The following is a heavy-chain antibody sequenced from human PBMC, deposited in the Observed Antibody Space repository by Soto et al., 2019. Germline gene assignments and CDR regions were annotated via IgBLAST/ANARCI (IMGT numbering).Heavy chain of an antibody. V-gene: IGHV3-33*01. D-gene: IGHD3-22*01. J-gene: IGHJ4*02. Sequence: QVQLVESGGGVVQPGRSLRLSCEASGFTFSNYGMHWVRQAPGKGLEWVAVIWYGGGNKYYADSVKGRFTISRDNSKNPLYLQMNSLRAEDTSVYHCARGGYYDTSGYYSTSYYFDYWGQGTLVTVS. CDR3: ARGGYYDTSGYYSTSYYFDY. CDR2: IWYGGGNK. CDR1: GFTFSNYG.